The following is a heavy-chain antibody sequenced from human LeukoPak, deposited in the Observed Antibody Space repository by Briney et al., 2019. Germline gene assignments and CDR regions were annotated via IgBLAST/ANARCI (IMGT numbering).Heavy chain of an antibody. CDR1: GGTFSSYA. CDR3: ARGRGSELLWFGELNY. J-gene: IGHJ4*02. D-gene: IGHD3-10*01. CDR2: IIPIFGTA. Sequence: ASVKVSCKASGGTFSSYAISWVRQAPGQGLEWMGGIIPIFGTANYAQKFQGRVTITADESTSTAYMELSSLRSEDTAVYYCARGRGSELLWFGELNYRGQGTLVTVSS. V-gene: IGHV1-69*01.